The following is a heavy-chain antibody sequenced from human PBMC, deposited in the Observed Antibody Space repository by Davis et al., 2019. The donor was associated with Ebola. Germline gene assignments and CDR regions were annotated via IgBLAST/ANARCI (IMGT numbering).Heavy chain of an antibody. Sequence: ASVKVSCKASGYTFTSYAMHWVRQASGQRLEWMGWINAGNGNTKYSQKFQGRVTITRDTSASTAYMELSSLRSEDTAVYYCARSSAMALYFDYWGQGTLVTVSS. CDR2: INAGNGNT. J-gene: IGHJ4*02. V-gene: IGHV1-3*01. D-gene: IGHD5-18*01. CDR1: GYTFTSYA. CDR3: ARSSAMALYFDY.